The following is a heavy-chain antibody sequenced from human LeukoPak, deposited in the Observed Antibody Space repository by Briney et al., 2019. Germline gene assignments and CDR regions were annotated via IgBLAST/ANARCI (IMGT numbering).Heavy chain of an antibody. CDR1: GGSISSYY. CDR2: IYSSGST. J-gene: IGHJ3*02. Sequence: PSETLSVTCIVSGGSISSYYWSWIRQPPGKGLEWIGYIYSSGSTNSNPSLKSRVTISVDTSKSQFSLKMTSVTAADTAVYYCARQASGGGAFDIWGQARMVTVSS. V-gene: IGHV4-59*08. CDR3: ARQASGGGAFDI. D-gene: IGHD2-15*01.